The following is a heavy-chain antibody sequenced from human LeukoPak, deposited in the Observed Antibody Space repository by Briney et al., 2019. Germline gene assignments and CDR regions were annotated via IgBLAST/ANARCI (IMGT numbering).Heavy chain of an antibody. CDR3: ARLAVAGTLGY. V-gene: IGHV4-59*08. CDR2: IYYSGST. CDR1: GGSISSYY. D-gene: IGHD6-19*01. J-gene: IGHJ4*02. Sequence: SETLSLTCTVSGGSISSYYWSWIRQPPGKGLEWIGYIYYSGSTNYNPSLKSRVTISVDTSKNQFSLKLSSVTAADTAVYYCARLAVAGTLGYWGQGTLVTVSS.